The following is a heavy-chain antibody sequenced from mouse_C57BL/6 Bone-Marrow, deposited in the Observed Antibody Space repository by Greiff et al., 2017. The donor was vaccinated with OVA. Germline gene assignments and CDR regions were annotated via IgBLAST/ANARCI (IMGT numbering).Heavy chain of an antibody. CDR2: ISGGGGNT. CDR1: GFTFSSYT. CDR3: ARVRGPYYGGDY. V-gene: IGHV5-9*01. D-gene: IGHD2-10*01. Sequence: EVKLMESGGGLVKPGGSLKLSCAASGFTFSSYTMSWVRQTPEKRLEWVATISGGGGNTYYPDSVKGRFTISRDNAKNTLYLQMSSRRSEDTALYYCARVRGPYYGGDYWGQGTSVTVSS. J-gene: IGHJ4*01.